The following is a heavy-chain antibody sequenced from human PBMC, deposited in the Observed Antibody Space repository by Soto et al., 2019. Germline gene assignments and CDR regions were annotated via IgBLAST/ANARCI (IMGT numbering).Heavy chain of an antibody. CDR3: AKDPAGNDYGDYDNWFDP. Sequence: GGSLRLSCAASGFTFSSYGMHWVRQAPGKGLEWVAVISYDGSNKYYADSVKGRFTISRDNSKNTLYLQMNSLRAEDTAVYYCAKDPAGNDYGDYDNWFDPWGQGTLVTVSS. V-gene: IGHV3-30*18. J-gene: IGHJ5*02. CDR1: GFTFSSYG. CDR2: ISYDGSNK. D-gene: IGHD4-17*01.